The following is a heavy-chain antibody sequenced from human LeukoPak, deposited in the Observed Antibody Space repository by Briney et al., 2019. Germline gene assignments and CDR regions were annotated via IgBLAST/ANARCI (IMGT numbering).Heavy chain of an antibody. V-gene: IGHV1-69*05. Sequence: ASVKVSCKASGGTFSNYGITWVRQAPGQGLEWMGGIIPIFGAPNYAQKFQGRVTITTDDFMTTAYLELSSLRSEDTAVYYCARGLEEGSGYYFDYWGQGTLVSVSS. D-gene: IGHD1-1*01. CDR2: IIPIFGAP. J-gene: IGHJ4*02. CDR1: GGTFSNYG. CDR3: ARGLEEGSGYYFDY.